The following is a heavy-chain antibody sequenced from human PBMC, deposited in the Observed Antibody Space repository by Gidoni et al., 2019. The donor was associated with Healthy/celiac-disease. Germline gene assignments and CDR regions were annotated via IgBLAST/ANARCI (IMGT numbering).Heavy chain of an antibody. D-gene: IGHD1-26*01. V-gene: IGHV3-30-3*01. CDR1: GFTFSSYA. Sequence: QVQLVESGGGVVQPGRSLRLSCAASGFTFSSYAMHWVRQAPGKGLEWVAVISYDGSNKYYADSVKGRFTISRDNSKNTLYLQMNSLRAEDTAVYYCAGNSGSFDFDYWGQGTLVTVSS. CDR3: AGNSGSFDFDY. CDR2: ISYDGSNK. J-gene: IGHJ4*02.